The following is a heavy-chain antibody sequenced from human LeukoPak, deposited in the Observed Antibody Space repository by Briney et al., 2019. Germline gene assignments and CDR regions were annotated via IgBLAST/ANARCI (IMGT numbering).Heavy chain of an antibody. J-gene: IGHJ6*02. CDR2: IYYSGST. CDR3: ARGSGYSYYYGMDV. CDR1: GGSISSSSYY. V-gene: IGHV4-39*07. D-gene: IGHD3-10*01. Sequence: SETLSLTCTVSGGSISSSSYYWGWIRQPPGKGLEWIGSIYYSGSTYYNPSLKSRVTISVDTSKNQFSLKLSSVTAADTAVYYCARGSGYSYYYGMDVWGQGTTVTVSS.